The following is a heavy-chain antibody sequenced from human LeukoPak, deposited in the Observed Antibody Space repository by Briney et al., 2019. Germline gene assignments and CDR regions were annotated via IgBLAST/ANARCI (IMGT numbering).Heavy chain of an antibody. J-gene: IGHJ4*02. CDR3: AKFGSRYYYDSSGYYFDY. Sequence: GGSLRLSCAASGFTFSSYAMSWVRQAPGKGLEWVSAISGSGGSTYYADSVKGRFTISRDNSKNTLYLQMNSLRAEDTAVYYCAKFGSRYYYDSSGYYFDYWGQRTLVTVSS. V-gene: IGHV3-23*01. CDR1: GFTFSSYA. CDR2: ISGSGGST. D-gene: IGHD3-22*01.